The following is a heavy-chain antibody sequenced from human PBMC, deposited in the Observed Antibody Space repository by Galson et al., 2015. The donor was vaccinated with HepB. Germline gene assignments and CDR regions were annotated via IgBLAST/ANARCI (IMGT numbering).Heavy chain of an antibody. CDR3: ATAAVAVDPVTGLGHFDY. D-gene: IGHD6-19*01. J-gene: IGHJ4*02. Sequence: LVKVSCKVSGYTLTELSMHWVRQAPGKGLEWMGGFDPEDGETIYAQKFQGRVTMTEDTSTDTAYMELSSLRSEDTAVYYCATAAVAVDPVTGLGHFDYWGQGTLVTVSS. CDR1: GYTLTELS. V-gene: IGHV1-24*01. CDR2: FDPEDGET.